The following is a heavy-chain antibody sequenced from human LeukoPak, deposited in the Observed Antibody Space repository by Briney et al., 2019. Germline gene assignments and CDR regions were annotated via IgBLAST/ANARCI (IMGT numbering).Heavy chain of an antibody. V-gene: IGHV4-30-2*01. CDR3: AREDPILYYFDY. Sequence: SETLSLTCAVSGGSISSGGYSWSWIRQPPGKGLEWIGYIYHSGGTYYNPSLKSRVTISVDRSKNQFSLKLSSVTAADTAVYYCAREDPILYYFDYWGQGTLVTVSS. J-gene: IGHJ4*02. CDR1: GGSISSGGYS. D-gene: IGHD3-3*01. CDR2: IYHSGGT.